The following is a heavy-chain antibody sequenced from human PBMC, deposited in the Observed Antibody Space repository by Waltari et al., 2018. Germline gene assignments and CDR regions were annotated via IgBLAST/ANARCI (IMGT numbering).Heavy chain of an antibody. J-gene: IGHJ4*02. CDR3: ARDHVSSGCFDY. CDR2: IKQDGSEK. D-gene: IGHD6-19*01. CDR1: GFTFRIYW. V-gene: IGHV3-7*01. Sequence: EVQLVESGGGLVQPGGSLRLSCAASGFTFRIYWISWIRQAPGKGLEWVGNIKQDGSEKYYVDAVKGRFTISRDNAKNSLYLQMNSLRAEDTAVYYCARDHVSSGCFDYWGQGTLVTVSS.